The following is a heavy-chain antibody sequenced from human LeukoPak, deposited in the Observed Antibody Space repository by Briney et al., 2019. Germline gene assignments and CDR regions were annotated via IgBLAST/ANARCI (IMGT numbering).Heavy chain of an antibody. CDR3: ARHPTGTTPWNWFDP. CDR2: IYYSGST. J-gene: IGHJ5*02. D-gene: IGHD1-7*01. CDR1: GGSISSYY. Sequence: PSETLSLTCTVSGGSISSYYWSWIRRPPGKGLEWIGYIYYSGSTNYNPSLKSRVTISVDTSKNQFSLKLSSVTAADTAVYYCARHPTGTTPWNWFDPWGQGTLVTVSS. V-gene: IGHV4-59*08.